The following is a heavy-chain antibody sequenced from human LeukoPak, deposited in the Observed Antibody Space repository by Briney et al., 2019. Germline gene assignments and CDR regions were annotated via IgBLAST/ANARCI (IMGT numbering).Heavy chain of an antibody. CDR3: ARGYCSGGTCYLVENWFDP. D-gene: IGHD2-15*01. CDR2: LNSNSGGT. V-gene: IGHV1-2*06. J-gene: IGHJ5*02. CDR1: GYTFTGYY. Sequence: PSVKVSCKASGYTFTGYYMYWVRQASGQGLEWMGRLNSNSGGTDYAQNFQGRVTMTRDTSISTAYMELSRLRSDDTAVYYCARGYCSGGTCYLVENWFDPWGQGTLVTVSS.